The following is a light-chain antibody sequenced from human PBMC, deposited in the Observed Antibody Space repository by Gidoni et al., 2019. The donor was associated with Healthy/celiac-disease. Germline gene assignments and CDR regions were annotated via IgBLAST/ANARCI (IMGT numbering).Light chain of an antibody. J-gene: IGLJ2*01. CDR2: DVS. CDR3: CSYAGSYTLV. CDR1: SSDVGGNNY. V-gene: IGLV2-11*01. Sequence: QSALTQPRSVSXXXGQSVNISCTGTSSDVGGNNYVSWYQQNTGKAPKLMIYDVSNRPSGVPDRFSGSKSGNTASLTISGLQAEDEADYYCCSYAGSYTLVFGGGXKLTVL.